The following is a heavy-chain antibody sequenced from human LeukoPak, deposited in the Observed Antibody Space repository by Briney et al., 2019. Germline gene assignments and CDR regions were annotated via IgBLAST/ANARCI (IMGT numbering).Heavy chain of an antibody. CDR1: GGTFSSYA. CDR2: IIPIFGTA. D-gene: IGHD6-13*01. CDR3: ASGGGYSSSWYEQGFDP. V-gene: IGHV1-69*13. Sequence: ASVKVSYTASGGTFSSYAISWVRQAPGQGLEWMGGIIPIFGTANYAQKFQGRVTITADESTSTAYMELSSLRSEDTAVYYCASGGGYSSSWYEQGFDPWGQGTLVTVSS. J-gene: IGHJ5*02.